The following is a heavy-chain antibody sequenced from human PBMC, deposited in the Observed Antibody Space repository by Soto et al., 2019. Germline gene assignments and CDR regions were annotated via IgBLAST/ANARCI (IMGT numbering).Heavy chain of an antibody. D-gene: IGHD3-10*01. CDR3: AGHSTSAHKDE. CDR1: GYSFTTYC. CDR2: IYPGDSDT. J-gene: IGHJ4*01. V-gene: IGHV5-51*01. Sequence: PGESPKISCKGSGYSFTTYCIAWVRQMPWKGLEWVGIIYPGDSDTRYSPSFEGHVTISVDKSISTAFLQWNSLKASDNAIYYCAGHSTSAHKDEWGQGTLVTVSS.